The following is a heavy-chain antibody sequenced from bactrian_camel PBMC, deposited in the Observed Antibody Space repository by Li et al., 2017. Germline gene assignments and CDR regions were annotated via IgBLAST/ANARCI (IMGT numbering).Heavy chain of an antibody. CDR1: YSTKRTC. V-gene: IGHV3S63*01. J-gene: IGHJ4*01. D-gene: IGHD2*01. CDR2: IIIGGSTI. Sequence: HVQLVESGGDSVQAGRSLRLSCAYSTKRTCLGWFRQGPGKEREGVATIIIGGSTITYAESVKGRFTVSRDNGKNSVYLQMDSLKLEDTAMYYCAADFGPYCSGPYLARRANFEGQGTQVTVS.